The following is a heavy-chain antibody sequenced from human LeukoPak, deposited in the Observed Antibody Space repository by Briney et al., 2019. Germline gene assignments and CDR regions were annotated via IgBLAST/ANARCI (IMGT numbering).Heavy chain of an antibody. CDR2: ISGSGGST. Sequence: PGGSLRLSCAASGFTFSSYAMSWVRQAPGKGLEWVSAISGSGGSTYYADSVKGRFTISRGNSKNTLYLQMNSLRAEDTAVYYCAKDSSSSYYYYYMDVWGKGTTVTVSS. V-gene: IGHV3-23*01. D-gene: IGHD6-6*01. CDR3: AKDSSSSYYYYYMDV. J-gene: IGHJ6*03. CDR1: GFTFSSYA.